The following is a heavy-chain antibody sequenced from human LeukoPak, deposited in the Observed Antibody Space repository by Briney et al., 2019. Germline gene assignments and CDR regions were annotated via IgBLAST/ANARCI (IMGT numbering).Heavy chain of an antibody. CDR1: GYTFTSYY. CDR3: ARDRQVVGATKYFDY. D-gene: IGHD1-26*01. Sequence: ASVKVSSKASGYTFTSYYIHWVRQAPGQGLEWMGIINPSGGTTTCAQKFQGRVTMTRDTSTSTVYMELSSPRSEDTAVYYCARDRQVVGATKYFDYWGQGTLVTVSS. V-gene: IGHV1-46*01. J-gene: IGHJ4*02. CDR2: INPSGGTT.